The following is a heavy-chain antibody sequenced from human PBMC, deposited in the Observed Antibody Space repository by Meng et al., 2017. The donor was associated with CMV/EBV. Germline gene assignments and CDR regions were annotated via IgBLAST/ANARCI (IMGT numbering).Heavy chain of an antibody. J-gene: IGHJ3*01. D-gene: IGHD3-3*01. Sequence: GGSLRLSCTGSGYSFTSYWIGWVRQTPGKGLEWMWIIYPGDSETRYSPSFQGQVTISVDRSITTAYLQWRSLKASDTAMYYCTRNYDFWGDYFPDGFDVWGQGTMVTVSS. CDR3: TRNYDFWGDYFPDGFDV. V-gene: IGHV5-51*01. CDR2: IYPGDSET. CDR1: GYSFTSYW.